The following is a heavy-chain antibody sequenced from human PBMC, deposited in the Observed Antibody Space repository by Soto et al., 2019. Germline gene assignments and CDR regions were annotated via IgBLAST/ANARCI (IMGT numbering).Heavy chain of an antibody. CDR1: GFTFSNAW. CDR2: IKSKTDGGTI. V-gene: IGHV3-15*01. J-gene: IGHJ3*02. D-gene: IGHD5-12*01. Sequence: GGSLRLSCAASGFTFSNAWMSWVRQAPGKGLEWVGRIKSKTDGGTIDYAAPVKGRFTISRDDSKNTLYLQMNSLKTEDTAVYYCTPDPDEWLRLRKAFDIWGQGTMVTVSS. CDR3: TPDPDEWLRLRKAFDI.